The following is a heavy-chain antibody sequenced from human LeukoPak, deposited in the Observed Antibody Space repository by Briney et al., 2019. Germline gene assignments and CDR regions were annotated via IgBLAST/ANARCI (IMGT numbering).Heavy chain of an antibody. Sequence: SKTLSLTCAVYGGSFSGYYWSWIRQPPGKGLEWIGEINHSGSTNYNPSLKSRVTISVDTSKNQFSLKLTSVTAADTAVYYCARDGYSTPDVWGQGTTVTVSS. J-gene: IGHJ6*02. CDR1: GGSFSGYY. CDR2: INHSGST. V-gene: IGHV4-34*01. D-gene: IGHD6-13*01. CDR3: ARDGYSTPDV.